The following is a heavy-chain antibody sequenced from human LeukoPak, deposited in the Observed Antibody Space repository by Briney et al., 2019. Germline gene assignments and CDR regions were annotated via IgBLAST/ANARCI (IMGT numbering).Heavy chain of an antibody. CDR1: GYTFTSYD. J-gene: IGHJ4*02. Sequence: ASVNVSCKASGYTFTSYDINWVRQATGQGLEWMGWMNPNSGNTGYAQKFQGRVTMTRNTSISTAYMELSSLRSEDTAVYYCATEQYYYDSSGYYYRDYWGQGTLVTVSS. V-gene: IGHV1-8*01. CDR2: MNPNSGNT. D-gene: IGHD3-22*01. CDR3: ATEQYYYDSSGYYYRDY.